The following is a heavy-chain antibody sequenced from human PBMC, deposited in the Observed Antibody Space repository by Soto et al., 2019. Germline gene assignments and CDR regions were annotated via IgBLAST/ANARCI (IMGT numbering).Heavy chain of an antibody. CDR2: IYNGGST. J-gene: IGHJ4*01. CDR3: AQSTGWPGFDF. CDR1: GVSIGRDY. D-gene: IGHD6-19*01. Sequence: QIQLQESGPGLLKPSETMSLTCTASGVSIGRDYWSWIRQSPGKGLEWIGHIYNGGSTVYNPSLKXRXTXSXXTSETQLSLKLTSVTAADTAVYFCAQSTGWPGFDFWGHGTLVTVSS. V-gene: IGHV4-4*09.